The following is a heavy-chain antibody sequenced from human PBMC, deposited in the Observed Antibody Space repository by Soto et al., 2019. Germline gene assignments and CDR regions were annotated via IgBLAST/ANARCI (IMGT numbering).Heavy chain of an antibody. J-gene: IGHJ6*03. CDR3: ARDLRSGEYCSGGSCYYYMDV. D-gene: IGHD2-15*01. CDR2: IIPILGIA. Sequence: QVQLVHSGAEVKKPGSSVKVSCKASGGTFSSYTISWVRQAPGQGLEWMGRIIPILGIANYAQKFQGRVTITADKSTSTAYMELSSLRSEDTAVYYCARDLRSGEYCSGGSCYYYMDVWGKGTTVTVSS. CDR1: GGTFSSYT. V-gene: IGHV1-69*04.